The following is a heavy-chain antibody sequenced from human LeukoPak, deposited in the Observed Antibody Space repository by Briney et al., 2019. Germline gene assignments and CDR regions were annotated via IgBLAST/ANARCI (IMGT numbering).Heavy chain of an antibody. V-gene: IGHV1-18*01. CDR1: GYTFTSYG. CDR3: ARDAILRYFDWLLAVNWFDP. Sequence: ASVKVSCKASGYTFTSYGTSWVRQAPGQGLEWMGWISAYNGNTTYAQKLQGRVTMTTDTSTSTAYMELRSLRSDDTAVYYCARDAILRYFDWLLAVNWFDPWGQGTLVTVSS. CDR2: ISAYNGNT. D-gene: IGHD3-9*01. J-gene: IGHJ5*02.